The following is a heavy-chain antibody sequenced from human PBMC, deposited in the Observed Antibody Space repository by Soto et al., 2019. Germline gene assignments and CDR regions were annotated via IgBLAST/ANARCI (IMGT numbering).Heavy chain of an antibody. J-gene: IGHJ1*01. V-gene: IGHV3-74*01. Sequence: GGSLRISCALSGFDSSYYWIEWFRHSPGKGLEWVSRIDPDGTTTNYADSVKGRFSVSRDNDKKTIYLQMNSLTADETALYYCARGPRSSSAGTGAYWGHGTLVTVSS. D-gene: IGHD1-1*01. CDR1: GFDSSYYW. CDR2: IDPDGTTT. CDR3: ARGPRSSSAGTGAY.